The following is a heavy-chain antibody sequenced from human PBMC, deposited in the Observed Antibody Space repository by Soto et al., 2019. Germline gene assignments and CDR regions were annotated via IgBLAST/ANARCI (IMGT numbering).Heavy chain of an antibody. CDR3: AILWVVGANPPFDY. Sequence: GASVKVSCKASGGTFSSYAISWVRQAPGQGLEWMGGIIPIFGTANYAQKFQGRVTITADESTSTAYMELSSLRSEDTAVYYCAILWVVGANPPFDYWGQGTLVTVSS. D-gene: IGHD1-26*01. CDR1: GGTFSSYA. V-gene: IGHV1-69*13. J-gene: IGHJ4*02. CDR2: IIPIFGTA.